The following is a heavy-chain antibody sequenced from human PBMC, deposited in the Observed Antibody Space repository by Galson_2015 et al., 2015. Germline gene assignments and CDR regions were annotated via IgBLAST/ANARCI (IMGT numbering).Heavy chain of an antibody. D-gene: IGHD3-22*01. Sequence: SLRLSCAASGFTSGDYAMSWFRQAPGKGLEWVGFIRSKAYGGTTEYAASVKGRFTISRDDSKSIAYLQMNSLKTEDTAVYYCTRESDYYDSSGYFTYWGQGTLVTVSS. V-gene: IGHV3-49*03. CDR2: IRSKAYGGTT. J-gene: IGHJ4*02. CDR3: TRESDYYDSSGYFTY. CDR1: GFTSGDYA.